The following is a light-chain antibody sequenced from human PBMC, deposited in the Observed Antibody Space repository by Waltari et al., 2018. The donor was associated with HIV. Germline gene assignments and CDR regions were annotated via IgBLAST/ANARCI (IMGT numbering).Light chain of an antibody. V-gene: IGKV3-20*01. CDR1: QSVSSSY. CDR3: QHYGSSPT. CDR2: GAS. Sequence: EIVLTQSPGPLSLSPGERATLSCRASQSVSSSYLAWYQQKPGQAPRLLIYGASSRATGIPDRFSGSGSGTDFTLTISRLEPEDFAVYYCQHYGSSPTFGQGTKVEI. J-gene: IGKJ1*01.